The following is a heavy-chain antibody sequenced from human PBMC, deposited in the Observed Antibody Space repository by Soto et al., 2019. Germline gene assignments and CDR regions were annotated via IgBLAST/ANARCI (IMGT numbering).Heavy chain of an antibody. V-gene: IGHV4-31*03. Sequence: QVQLQESGPGLVKPSQTLSLTCTVSGGSISSGGYYWSWIRQHPGKGLEWIGYIYYSGSTYYNPSLKSRVTXXVXTXXNQFALKLSSVTAADTAVYYGASVVVASTDQWLDYWGQGTLVTVSS. J-gene: IGHJ4*02. D-gene: IGHD2-15*01. CDR1: GGSISSGGYY. CDR3: ASVVVASTDQWLDY. CDR2: IYYSGST.